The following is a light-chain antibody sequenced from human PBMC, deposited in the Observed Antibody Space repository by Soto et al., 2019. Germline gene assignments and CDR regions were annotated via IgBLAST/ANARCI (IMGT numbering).Light chain of an antibody. CDR2: DAS. V-gene: IGKV3-11*01. CDR3: QQRPTSS. CDR1: QSVSTY. J-gene: IGKJ4*01. Sequence: EIVLTQSPATLSMSPGERATLSCRASQSVSTYLAWYQQKPGQAPRLLIYDASIRATGIPARFSGSGSGTDFTLTISSLEPDDFAVYYYQQRPTSSFGGGTKVEIK.